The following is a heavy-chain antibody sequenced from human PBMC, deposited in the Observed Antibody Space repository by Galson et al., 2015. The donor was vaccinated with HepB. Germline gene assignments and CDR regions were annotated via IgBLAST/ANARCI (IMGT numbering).Heavy chain of an antibody. J-gene: IGHJ3*02. CDR1: GYTLTELS. CDR2: FDPEDGET. V-gene: IGHV1-24*01. CDR3: ATPAYYYDSSDAFDI. Sequence: SVKVSCKVSGYTLTELSMHWVRQAPGKGLEWMGGFDPEDGETIYAQKFQGRVTMTEDTSTDTAYMELSSLRSEDTAVYYCATPAYYYDSSDAFDIWGQGTMVTVSS. D-gene: IGHD3-22*01.